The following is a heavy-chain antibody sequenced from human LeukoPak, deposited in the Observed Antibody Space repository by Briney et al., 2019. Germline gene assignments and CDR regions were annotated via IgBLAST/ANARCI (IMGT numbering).Heavy chain of an antibody. CDR2: ISAYNGNT. CDR1: GYTFTSYA. CDR3: ARDADLVVTAIQPPDY. D-gene: IGHD2-21*02. V-gene: IGHV1-18*01. J-gene: IGHJ4*02. Sequence: GASVKVSCKASGYTFTSYAMNWVRQAPGQGLEWMGWISAYNGNTNYAQKLQGRVTMTTDTSTSTAYMELRSLRSDDTAVYYCARDADLVVTAIQPPDYWGQGTLVTVSS.